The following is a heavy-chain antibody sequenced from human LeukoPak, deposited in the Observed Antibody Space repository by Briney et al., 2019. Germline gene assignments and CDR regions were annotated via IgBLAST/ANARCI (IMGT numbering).Heavy chain of an antibody. CDR2: IRYDGSNK. D-gene: IGHD2-8*01. J-gene: IGHJ4*02. V-gene: IGHV3-30*02. CDR1: GFTFSSYG. CDR3: AKDDLYY. Sequence: GWSLRLSCAASGFTFSSYGMHWVRQAPGKGLEWVAFIRYDGSNKYFADPVKGRFTISRDNSKNTLYLQMNSLRAEDTALYYCAKDDLYYWGQGTLVTVSS.